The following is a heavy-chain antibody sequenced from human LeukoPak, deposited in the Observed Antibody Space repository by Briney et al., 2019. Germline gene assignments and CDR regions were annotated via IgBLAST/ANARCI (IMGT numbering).Heavy chain of an antibody. Sequence: GGSLRLSCAASGFTFSSYGMNWVRQAPGKGLEWVADIWFDGSKEYYADSAKGRFTISRDNPKNTVYLQMNSLRAEDTAVYYCARVVGVTEGWGYFDYWGQGALVTVYS. D-gene: IGHD2-21*02. J-gene: IGHJ4*02. CDR3: ARVVGVTEGWGYFDY. V-gene: IGHV3-33*01. CDR1: GFTFSSYG. CDR2: IWFDGSKE.